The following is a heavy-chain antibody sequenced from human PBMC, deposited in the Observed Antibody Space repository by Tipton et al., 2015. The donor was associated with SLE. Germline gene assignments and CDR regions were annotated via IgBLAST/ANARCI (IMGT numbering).Heavy chain of an antibody. D-gene: IGHD6-19*01. J-gene: IGHJ1*01. Sequence: GLVKPSETLSLTCAVYGGSFSGYYWSWIRQPPGKGLEWIGEINHSGSTNYNPSLKSRVTISVDTSKNQFSLKLSSVTAADTAVYYCASISSGWTRSEYFQHWGQGTLVTVSS. CDR2: INHSGST. CDR3: ASISSGWTRSEYFQH. V-gene: IGHV4-34*01. CDR1: GGSFSGYY.